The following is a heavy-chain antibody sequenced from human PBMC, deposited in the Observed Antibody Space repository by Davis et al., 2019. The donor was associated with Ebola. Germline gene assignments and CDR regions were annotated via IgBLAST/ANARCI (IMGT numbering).Heavy chain of an antibody. D-gene: IGHD2-2*01. V-gene: IGHV4-61*08. CDR3: ARLGYCSSASCPFDY. CDR1: GGSVSSGGYS. Sequence: SETLSLTCAVSGGSVSSGGYSWSWIRQPPGKGLEWIGYIYYSGSTNYNSSLKSRVTMSVDTSKNQFSLKLSSVTAADTAVYYCARLGYCSSASCPFDYWGQGTLVTVSS. CDR2: IYYSGST. J-gene: IGHJ4*02.